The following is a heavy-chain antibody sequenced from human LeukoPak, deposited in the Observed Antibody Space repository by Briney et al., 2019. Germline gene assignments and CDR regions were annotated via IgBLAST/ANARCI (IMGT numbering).Heavy chain of an antibody. Sequence: SETLSLTCTVSGGSISSSSYYWGWIRQPPEKGLEWIGSIYYSGSTYYNPSLKSRVTISVDTSKNQFSLKLSSVTAADTAVYYCARMVVTATTPDYWGQGTLVTVSS. D-gene: IGHD2-21*02. V-gene: IGHV4-39*07. CDR1: GGSISSSSYY. J-gene: IGHJ4*02. CDR2: IYYSGST. CDR3: ARMVVTATTPDY.